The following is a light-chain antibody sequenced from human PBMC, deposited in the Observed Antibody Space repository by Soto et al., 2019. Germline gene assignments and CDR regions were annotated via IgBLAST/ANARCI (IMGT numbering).Light chain of an antibody. Sequence: AIQMPQSPSSLSASVGGRVTTTRRASQDIRNDLAWYQQKPGKPPKLLIYGASTLQSGVPSRFSGSRSGTDFTLAISSLQPEDFASYYCLQDYNYPFTFGQGTKVDIK. V-gene: IGKV1-6*01. J-gene: IGKJ2*01. CDR3: LQDYNYPFT. CDR2: GAS. CDR1: QDIRND.